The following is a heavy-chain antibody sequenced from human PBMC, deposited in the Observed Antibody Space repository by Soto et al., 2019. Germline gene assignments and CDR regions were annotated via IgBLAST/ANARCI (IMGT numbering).Heavy chain of an antibody. CDR3: AKETGDSSGYYYFDY. V-gene: IGHV3-23*01. CDR2: ISGSGGST. D-gene: IGHD3-22*01. J-gene: IGHJ4*02. Sequence: GGSLRLSCAASGFTFSSYAMSWVRQAPGKGLEWVSAISGSGGSTYYADSVKGRFTISRDNSKNTLYLRMNSLRAEDTAVYYCAKETGDSSGYYYFDYWGQGTLVTVSS. CDR1: GFTFSSYA.